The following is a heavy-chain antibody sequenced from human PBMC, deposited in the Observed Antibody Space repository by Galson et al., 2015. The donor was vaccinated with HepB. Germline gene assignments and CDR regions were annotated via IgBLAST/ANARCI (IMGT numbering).Heavy chain of an antibody. CDR1: GGSIRSGNFY. Sequence: LTCTVSGGSIRSGNFYWTWIRQPPGKGLEWIGYMFYSGSTYYNPSLKSRATISGDTSTNQYSLKLSSLTAADTAVYYCARTYYGGDDAFDIWGQGTMVTVSS. CDR3: ARTYYGGDDAFDI. CDR2: MFYSGST. D-gene: IGHD4-23*01. V-gene: IGHV4-30-4*01. J-gene: IGHJ3*02.